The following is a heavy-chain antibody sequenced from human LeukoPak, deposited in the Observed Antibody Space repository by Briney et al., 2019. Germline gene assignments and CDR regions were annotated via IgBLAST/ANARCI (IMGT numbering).Heavy chain of an antibody. D-gene: IGHD2-2*02. CDR3: ARDGDIVVVPAAISGMYYYYGMDV. Sequence: SETLSLTCTVSGGSLSSYYWSWIRQPAGKGLEWIGRIYTSGSTNYNPSLKSRVTMSVDTSKNQFSLKLSSVTAADTAVYYCARDGDIVVVPAAISGMYYYYGMDVWGQGTTVTVSS. J-gene: IGHJ6*02. V-gene: IGHV4-4*07. CDR2: IYTSGST. CDR1: GGSLSSYY.